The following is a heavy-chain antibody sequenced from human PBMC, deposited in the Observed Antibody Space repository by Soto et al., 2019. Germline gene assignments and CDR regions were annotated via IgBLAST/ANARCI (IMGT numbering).Heavy chain of an antibody. CDR2: IYHSGST. J-gene: IGHJ4*02. Sequence: SETLSLTCAVSGGSISSGGYSWSWIRQPPGKGLEWIGYIYHSGSTYYNPSLKSRVTISVDRSKNQFSLKLNSVTAADTAVYYCARADTYCGGDCYGYLDYWGQGTLVTVSS. D-gene: IGHD2-21*02. V-gene: IGHV4-30-2*01. CDR1: GGSISSGGYS. CDR3: ARADTYCGGDCYGYLDY.